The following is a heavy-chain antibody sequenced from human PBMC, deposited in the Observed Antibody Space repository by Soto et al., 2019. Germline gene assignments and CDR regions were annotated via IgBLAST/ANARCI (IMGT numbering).Heavy chain of an antibody. CDR3: ARDRAAAGHYFVY. D-gene: IGHD6-13*01. V-gene: IGHV4-30-2*01. CDR2: IYHSGST. CDR1: GGSISSGGYS. Sequence: PSETLSLTCAVSGGSISSGGYSWSWIRQPPGKGLEWIGYIYHSGSTYYNPSLKSRVTISVDRSKNQFSLKLSSVTAADTAVYYCARDRAAAGHYFVYWGQGTLVTVSS. J-gene: IGHJ4*02.